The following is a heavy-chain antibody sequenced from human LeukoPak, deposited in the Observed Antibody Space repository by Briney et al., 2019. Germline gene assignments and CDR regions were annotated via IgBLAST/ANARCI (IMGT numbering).Heavy chain of an antibody. CDR3: ARGFREYYYDSSGYYNYYYYYYMDV. V-gene: IGHV4-38-2*02. Sequence: SETLSLTCTVSGYSISSGYYWGWIRQPPGKGLEWIGSIYHSGSTYYNPSLKSRVTISVDTSKNQFSLKLSSVTAADTAVYYCARGFREYYYDSSGYYNYYYYYYMDVWGKGTTVTVSS. J-gene: IGHJ6*03. D-gene: IGHD3-22*01. CDR2: IYHSGST. CDR1: GYSISSGYY.